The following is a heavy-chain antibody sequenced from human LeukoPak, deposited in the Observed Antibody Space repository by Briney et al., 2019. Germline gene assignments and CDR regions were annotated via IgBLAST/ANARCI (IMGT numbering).Heavy chain of an antibody. CDR3: ARRTASALEGFDI. J-gene: IGHJ3*02. D-gene: IGHD6-19*01. Sequence: PSGTLSLTCTVSRGSISSPNWWTWVRQPPGKGLEWIGEIYDIENTNYNPSLLSRLTMSVDKSRNQFSLKLTSVTAADTAVYYCARRTASALEGFDIWGQGTMVTVSS. V-gene: IGHV4-4*02. CDR2: IYDIENT. CDR1: RGSISSPNW.